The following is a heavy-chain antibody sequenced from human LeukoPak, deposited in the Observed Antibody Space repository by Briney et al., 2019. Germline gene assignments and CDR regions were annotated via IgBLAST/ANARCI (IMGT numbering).Heavy chain of an antibody. D-gene: IGHD3-10*02. CDR1: GFTFSSYE. CDR2: ISSSGSTI. CDR3: AGLGITMVGGV. V-gene: IGHV3-48*03. Sequence: GGSLRLSCAASGFTFSSYEMNWVRQAPGKGLEWVSYISSSGSTIYYADSVKGRFTISRDNAKNSLYLQMNSLRAEDTAVYYCAGLGITMVGGVWGKGTTVTISS. J-gene: IGHJ6*04.